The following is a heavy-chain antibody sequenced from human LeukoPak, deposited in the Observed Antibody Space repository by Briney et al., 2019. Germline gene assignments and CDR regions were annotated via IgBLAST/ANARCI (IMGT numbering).Heavy chain of an antibody. CDR1: GFTFSSYA. V-gene: IGHV3-23*01. D-gene: IGHD6-13*01. Sequence: GGSLRLSCAATGFTFSSYAMSWVRQAPGKGLEWVAGISGSGDSTHYADSVKGRFTISRDNSKSTLYLQMNSLRAEDTAVCYCAKEKLFGYSSTWYHFDFWGQGTLVTVSS. J-gene: IGHJ4*02. CDR3: AKEKLFGYSSTWYHFDF. CDR2: ISGSGDST.